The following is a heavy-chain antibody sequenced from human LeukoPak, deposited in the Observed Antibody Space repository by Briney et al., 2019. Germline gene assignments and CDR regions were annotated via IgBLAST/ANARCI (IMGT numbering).Heavy chain of an antibody. CDR2: IKSKTDGGTT. V-gene: IGHV3-15*01. J-gene: IGHJ4*02. Sequence: GGSLRLSCAASGFTFSSYWMHWVRQAPGKGLEWVGRIKSKTDGGTTDYAAPVKGRFTISRDDSKNTLYLQMNSLKTEDTAVYYCTTSIRTFNDYGDYGYFDYWGQGTLVTVSS. CDR1: GFTFSSYW. CDR3: TTSIRTFNDYGDYGYFDY. D-gene: IGHD4-17*01.